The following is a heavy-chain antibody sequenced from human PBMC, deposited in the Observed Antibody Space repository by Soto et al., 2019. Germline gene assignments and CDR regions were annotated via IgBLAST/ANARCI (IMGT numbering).Heavy chain of an antibody. Sequence: SETLSLTCTVSGDSISSSSNYWGWIRQPPGKGLEWVGRIYYSGNTYYNPSLKSRVTISVDTSKNQFSLKLNSVTAADTAVYYCARQAYCGGDCYYYFDYWGQGTLVTVSS. CDR2: IYYSGNT. CDR1: GDSISSSSNY. J-gene: IGHJ4*02. V-gene: IGHV4-39*01. D-gene: IGHD2-21*02. CDR3: ARQAYCGGDCYYYFDY.